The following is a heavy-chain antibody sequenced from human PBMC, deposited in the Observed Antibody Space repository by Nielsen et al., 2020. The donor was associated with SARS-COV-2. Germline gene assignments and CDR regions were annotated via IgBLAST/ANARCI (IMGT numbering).Heavy chain of an antibody. CDR2: IRSKTNNYEK. CDR1: EFTFGDSI. Sequence: GESLKISCAASEFTFGDSIIHWVRQAPGKGLEWVGRIRSKTNNYEKSYAASVKGKFIISRDESKNMAYLQMKSLKTDDTAVYYCKHYYDMDVWGQGTTVTVSS. V-gene: IGHV3-73*01. CDR3: KHYYDMDV. J-gene: IGHJ6*02.